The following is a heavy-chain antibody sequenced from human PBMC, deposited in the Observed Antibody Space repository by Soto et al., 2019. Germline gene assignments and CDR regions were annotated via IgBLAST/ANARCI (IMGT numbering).Heavy chain of an antibody. Sequence: ASVKVSCKVSGYTLTELSMHWVRQAPGKGLEWMGGFDPEDGETIYAQKFQGRVTMTEDTSIDTAYMELSSLRSEDTAVYYCATDPQVAQHFSLAFDICGQGTMATVSS. D-gene: IGHD3-3*02. CDR2: FDPEDGET. J-gene: IGHJ3*02. CDR3: ATDPQVAQHFSLAFDI. CDR1: GYTLTELS. V-gene: IGHV1-24*01.